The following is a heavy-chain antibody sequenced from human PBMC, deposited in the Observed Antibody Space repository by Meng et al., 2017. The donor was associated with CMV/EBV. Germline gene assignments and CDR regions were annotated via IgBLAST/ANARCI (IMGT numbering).Heavy chain of an antibody. D-gene: IGHD3-22*01. CDR1: GFTFSSYA. J-gene: IGHJ6*02. CDR2: IRYDGSNK. Sequence: GGSLRLSCAASGFTFSSYAMSWVRQAPGKGLEWVAFIRYDGSNKYYADSVKGRFTISRDNSKNTLYLQMNSPRAEDTAVYYCAKRSNGYWDYYYYYGMDVWGQGTTVTVSS. V-gene: IGHV3-30*02. CDR3: AKRSNGYWDYYYYYGMDV.